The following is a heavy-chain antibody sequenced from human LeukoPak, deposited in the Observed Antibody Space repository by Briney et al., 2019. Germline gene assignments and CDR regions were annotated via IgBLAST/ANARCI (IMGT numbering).Heavy chain of an antibody. V-gene: IGHV1-18*01. CDR1: GYTFTSYG. J-gene: IGHJ4*02. D-gene: IGHD5-18*01. CDR3: AVTPDGGYSYGSALDY. Sequence: ASVKVSCKASGYTFTSYGISWVRQAPGQRLEWMGWISAYNGNTNYAQKLQGRVTMTTDTSTSTAYMELRSLRSDDTAVYYCAVTPDGGYSYGSALDYWGQGTLVTVSS. CDR2: ISAYNGNT.